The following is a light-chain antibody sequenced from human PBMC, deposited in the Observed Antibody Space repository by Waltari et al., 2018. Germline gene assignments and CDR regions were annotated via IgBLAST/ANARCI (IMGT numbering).Light chain of an antibody. V-gene: IGKV1-33*01. CDR3: QQYENLPYT. CDR2: DAS. CDR1: QDIVNY. J-gene: IGKJ2*01. Sequence: DIQMTQSPSSLSASVGDRVTITCQASQDIVNYLNWYKQTPGKAHKLLIYDASNLATGVPSRFSVGGSGTDFSFTITSLHPEDIATYYCQQYENLPYTFGQGTKVEIK.